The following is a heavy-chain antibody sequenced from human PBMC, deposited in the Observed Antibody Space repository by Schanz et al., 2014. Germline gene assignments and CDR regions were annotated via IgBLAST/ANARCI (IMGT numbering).Heavy chain of an antibody. CDR3: ARDRRNADLDY. J-gene: IGHJ4*02. V-gene: IGHV3-48*01. D-gene: IGHD1-1*01. Sequence: EVHLLESGGGLVQPGGSLRLSCAASGFTFSGYSMNWVRQAPGKGLEWVAYISSSSSTIHYADSVKGRFTISRDNAKNSLYLEMNSLRAEDTALYYCARDRRNADLDYWGQGTLVTVSS. CDR1: GFTFSGYS. CDR2: ISSSSSTI.